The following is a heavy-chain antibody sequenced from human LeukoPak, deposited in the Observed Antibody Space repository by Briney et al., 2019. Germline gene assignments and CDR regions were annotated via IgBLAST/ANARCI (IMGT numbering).Heavy chain of an antibody. D-gene: IGHD6-13*01. J-gene: IGHJ3*02. CDR3: ARRIAASDAFDI. V-gene: IGHV4-59*08. Sequence: NTSETLSLTCTISGVSINTYYWSWIRQPPGKGLEWIAYIFHSGSTNYNSSLKSRVTISIDTSKNHFSLKLNSVTAADTAVYYCARRIAASDAFDIWGQGTMVTVSS. CDR2: IFHSGST. CDR1: GVSINTYY.